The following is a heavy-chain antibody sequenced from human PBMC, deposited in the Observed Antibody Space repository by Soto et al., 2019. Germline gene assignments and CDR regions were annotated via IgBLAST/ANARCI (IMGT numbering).Heavy chain of an antibody. CDR3: ARTSAAGKYYYGMDV. J-gene: IGHJ6*02. CDR2: IYPGDSDT. V-gene: IGHV5-51*01. D-gene: IGHD6-13*01. Sequence: VESLKISCKGSGYSFTSYWIGWVRQMPGKGLEWMGIIYPGDSDTRYSPSFQGQVTISADKSISTAYLQWSSLNASDTAMYYCARTSAAGKYYYGMDVWGQGTTVTVSS. CDR1: GYSFTSYW.